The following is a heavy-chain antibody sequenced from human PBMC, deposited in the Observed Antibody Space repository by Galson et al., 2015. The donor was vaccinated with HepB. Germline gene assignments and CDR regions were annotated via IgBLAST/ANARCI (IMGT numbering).Heavy chain of an antibody. Sequence: SLRLSCAASGFTFSSYSMNWVRQAPGKGLEWVSYISSGSSTIYYADSVKGRFTTSRDNAKNSLYLQMNSLRDEDTAVYYCARGSGIVGATVWFDPWGQGTLVTVPS. CDR2: ISSGSSTI. J-gene: IGHJ5*02. CDR1: GFTFSSYS. CDR3: ARGSGIVGATVWFDP. D-gene: IGHD1-26*01. V-gene: IGHV3-48*02.